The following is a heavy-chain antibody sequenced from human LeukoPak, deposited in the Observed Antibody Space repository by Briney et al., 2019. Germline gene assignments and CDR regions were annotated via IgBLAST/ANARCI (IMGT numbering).Heavy chain of an antibody. Sequence: GSSVKVSCKASGGTFSSYAISWVRQAPGQGLEWMGRIIPILGIANYAQKFQGRVTIIADKSTSTVYMELSSLRSEDTAVYYCASGFESGSRYWGQGTPVTVSS. CDR2: IIPILGIA. J-gene: IGHJ4*02. CDR1: GGTFSSYA. CDR3: ASGFESGSRY. D-gene: IGHD1-26*01. V-gene: IGHV1-69*04.